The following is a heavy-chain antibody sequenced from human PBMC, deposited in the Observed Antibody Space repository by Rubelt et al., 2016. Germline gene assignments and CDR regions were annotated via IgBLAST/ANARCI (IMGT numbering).Heavy chain of an antibody. CDR2: INPNSGGT. J-gene: IGHJ4*02. CDR3: VGGEPADY. D-gene: IGHD3-10*01. CDR1: GYTFTGYY. V-gene: IGHV1-2*02. Sequence: QVQLVQSGAEVKKPGASVKVSCKASGYTFTGYYMHWVRQAPGQGLEWMGWINPNSGGTNYARKFQGRVTMTRDTSISTAYMELSRLRSDDTAVYYCVGGEPADYWGQGTLVTVSS.